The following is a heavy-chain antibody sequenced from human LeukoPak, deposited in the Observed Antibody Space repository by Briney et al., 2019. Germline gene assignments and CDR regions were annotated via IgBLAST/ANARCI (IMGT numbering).Heavy chain of an antibody. V-gene: IGHV3-74*01. Sequence: GGPLRLSCAASGFTFSSYWMHWVRQAPGKGLVWVSRINSDGSSTSYADSVKGRFTISRDNAKNTLYLQMNSLRAEDTAVYYCAREGYYDSSGYRLNAFDIWGQGTMVTVSS. J-gene: IGHJ3*02. CDR1: GFTFSSYW. D-gene: IGHD3-22*01. CDR3: AREGYYDSSGYRLNAFDI. CDR2: INSDGSST.